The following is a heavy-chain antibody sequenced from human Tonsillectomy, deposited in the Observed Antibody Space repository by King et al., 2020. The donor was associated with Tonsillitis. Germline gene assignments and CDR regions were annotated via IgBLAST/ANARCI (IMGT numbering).Heavy chain of an antibody. J-gene: IGHJ4*02. V-gene: IGHV3-48*01. CDR1: GFIFSSYS. Sequence: VQLVESGGGLVQPGGSLRLSCAASGFIFSSYSMNWVRLAPGKGLEWVSYISSSSSTIYYADSVKGRFTISRDNAKNSLYLQMNSLRAEDTAVYYCASSRVVTPFDYWGQGTLVTVSS. CDR3: ASSRVVTPFDY. CDR2: ISSSSSTI. D-gene: IGHD2-21*02.